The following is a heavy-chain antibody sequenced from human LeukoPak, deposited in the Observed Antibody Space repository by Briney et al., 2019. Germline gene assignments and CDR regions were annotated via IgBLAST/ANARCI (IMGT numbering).Heavy chain of an antibody. CDR2: IFTSGST. CDR3: ARSRGASYLGNYYYHYMDV. D-gene: IGHD3-10*01. CDR1: AGSISNFY. J-gene: IGHJ6*03. Sequence: PSETLSLTCTVSAGSISNFYWTWIRQPAGKGLEWIGRIFTSGSTNYNPSLKSRITMSVDTSKNQFSLKLSSVTAADTVVYYCARSRGASYLGNYYYHYMDVWGKGTTVTISS. V-gene: IGHV4-4*07.